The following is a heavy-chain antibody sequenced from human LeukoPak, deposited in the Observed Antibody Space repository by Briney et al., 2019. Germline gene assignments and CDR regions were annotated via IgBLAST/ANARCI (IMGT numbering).Heavy chain of an antibody. V-gene: IGHV3-30*02. CDR3: AKLWFGELLYSH. Sequence: GGSLTLSCAASGFTFSSYGMHWVRQAPGKGLEWVAFIRYDGSNKYYADSVKGRFTISRDNSKNTLYLQMNSLRAEDTAVYYCAKLWFGELLYSHWGQGTLVTVSS. CDR1: GFTFSSYG. D-gene: IGHD3-10*01. CDR2: IRYDGSNK. J-gene: IGHJ4*02.